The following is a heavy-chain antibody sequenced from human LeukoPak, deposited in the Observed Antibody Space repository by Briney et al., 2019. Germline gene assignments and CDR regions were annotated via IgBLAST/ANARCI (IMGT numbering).Heavy chain of an antibody. Sequence: GASVKVSCKASGYTFTDYDIHWVRQAPGQRLEWMGWISGGGDTGIYSQNFQDRVTITWDTSATTAYMELNSLRSEDTAVYYCARVLWFGHLYNWFDPWGQGTLVTVSS. D-gene: IGHD3-10*01. J-gene: IGHJ5*02. CDR2: ISGGGDTG. CDR3: ARVLWFGHLYNWFDP. CDR1: GYTFTDYD. V-gene: IGHV1-3*01.